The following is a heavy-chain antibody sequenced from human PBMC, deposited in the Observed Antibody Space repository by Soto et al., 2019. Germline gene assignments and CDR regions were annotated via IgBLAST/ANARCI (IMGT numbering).Heavy chain of an antibody. CDR2: ISGSGDST. J-gene: IGHJ4*02. V-gene: IGHV3-23*01. D-gene: IGHD3-10*01. CDR3: AKRGSGRYFDY. CDR1: GFTFSSYA. Sequence: EVQLLESGGGLVQPGGSLRLSCAASGFTFSSYAMRWVRQAPGKGLEWVSAISGSGDSTYYADSVKGRFTISRDNSKNTLYLQMNSLSAEDAAVYYCAKRGSGRYFDYWGQGTLVTVSS.